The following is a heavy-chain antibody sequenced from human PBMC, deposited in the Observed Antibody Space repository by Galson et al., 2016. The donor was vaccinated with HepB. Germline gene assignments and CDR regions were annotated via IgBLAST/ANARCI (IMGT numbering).Heavy chain of an antibody. CDR2: IYSSGST. V-gene: IGHV4-61*01. CDR3: ARSSIFVGEKYYIDV. CDR1: GGSVSSGSYY. Sequence: SETLSLTCTVSGGSVSSGSYYWSWIRQPPGKGLEWIGYIYSSGSTNYNPSLKSRVTISVDTSKNQFSLKVSSVNAADTAAYYCARSSIFVGEKYYIDVWGKGTTVTVSS. D-gene: IGHD3-10*01. J-gene: IGHJ6*03.